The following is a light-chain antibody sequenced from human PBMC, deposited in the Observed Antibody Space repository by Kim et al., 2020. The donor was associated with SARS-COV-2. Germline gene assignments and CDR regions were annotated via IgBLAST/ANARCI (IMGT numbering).Light chain of an antibody. J-gene: IGKJ1*01. V-gene: IGKV1-27*01. CDR2: VAS. CDR3: QKYNNAPNT. CDR1: QGISNY. Sequence: DIQMTQSPSSLSASVGDRVTITCRSSQGISNYLAWYQQKPGKVPKVLIYVASTLQSGVPSRFSGSGSGTDLTLTISSLQPEDVATYYCQKYNNAPNTFGQGTKVDIK.